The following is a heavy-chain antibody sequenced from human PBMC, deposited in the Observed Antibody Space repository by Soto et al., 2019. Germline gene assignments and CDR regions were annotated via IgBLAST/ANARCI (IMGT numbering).Heavy chain of an antibody. CDR1: GFSFSTSGVG. J-gene: IGHJ5*02. D-gene: IGHD4-17*01. CDR2: IYWNDNK. Sequence: QITLEESGPTLVKPTQTLTLTCTFSGFSFSTSGVGVGWIRQPPGKALEWLALIYWNDNKRYSPSLRSRLTITKDTSKNQVVLTMTNMDPVDTATYYCARSDYGDFVGWIDPWGQGTLVTVSS. V-gene: IGHV2-5*01. CDR3: ARSDYGDFVGWIDP.